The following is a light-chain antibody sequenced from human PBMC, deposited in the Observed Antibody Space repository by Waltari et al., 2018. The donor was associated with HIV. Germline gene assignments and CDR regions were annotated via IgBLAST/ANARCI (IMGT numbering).Light chain of an antibody. CDR2: WAS. CDR1: QSVFDFSNNKNY. V-gene: IGKV4-1*01. CDR3: QQYYTTPFT. J-gene: IGKJ3*01. Sequence: DIVMTQSPDSLAVSLGERATVNCKASQSVFDFSNNKNYLTWYQQKPGQPPKLPIYWASTRESAVPARFSGSGSETDFTLTISSLRAEDVAVYFCQQYYTTPFTFGPGTKVDIK.